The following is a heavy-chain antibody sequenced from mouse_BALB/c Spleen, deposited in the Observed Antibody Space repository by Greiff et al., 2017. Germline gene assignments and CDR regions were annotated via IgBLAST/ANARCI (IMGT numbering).Heavy chain of an antibody. D-gene: IGHD1-1*01. Sequence: VQLVESGPGLVKPSQSLSLTCTVTGYSITSDYAWNWIRQFPGNKLEWMGYISYSGSTSYNPSLKSRIAITRDTSKNQFFLQLNSVTTEDTATYYCARSLITTVVATNAMDYWGQGTSVTVSS. J-gene: IGHJ4*01. CDR1: GYSITSDYA. V-gene: IGHV3-2*02. CDR3: ARSLITTVVATNAMDY. CDR2: ISYSGST.